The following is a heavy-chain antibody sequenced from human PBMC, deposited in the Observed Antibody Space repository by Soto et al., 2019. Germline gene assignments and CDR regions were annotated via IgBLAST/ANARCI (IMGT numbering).Heavy chain of an antibody. CDR1: GIRFTSSW. D-gene: IGHD3-16*01. CDR2: INQDGGQK. V-gene: IGHV3-7*01. J-gene: IGHJ1*01. Sequence: GGSLRLSCAASGIRFTSSWMSWVRQAPGKGLEWVAHINQDGGQKYYVDSAKGRFTISRDNAKTSLYLQMNSLRAEDTAVFYCVSWADAADEDYFHHWGQGTLVTVSS. CDR3: VSWADAADEDYFHH.